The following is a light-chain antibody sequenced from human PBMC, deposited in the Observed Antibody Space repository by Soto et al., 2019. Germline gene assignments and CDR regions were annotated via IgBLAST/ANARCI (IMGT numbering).Light chain of an antibody. J-gene: IGKJ2*03. CDR2: AAS. V-gene: IGKV1-39*01. CDR3: QQSVSTPIYS. Sequence: DVQMAQSPSSLSASVGDRVTITCRPSQNLDNYLNWYQQKPGKAPNLLIYAASRLQSGVPSRFAGSGSGTHFTLTITSLQPEDIGTYFCQQSVSTPIYSFGQGTKVDI. CDR1: QNLDNY.